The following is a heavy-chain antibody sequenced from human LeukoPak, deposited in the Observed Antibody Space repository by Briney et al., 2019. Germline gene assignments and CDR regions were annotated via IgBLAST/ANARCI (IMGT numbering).Heavy chain of an antibody. CDR1: GFTFSNYA. CDR3: AREDYGDFPFDY. V-gene: IGHV3-21*01. D-gene: IGHD4-17*01. J-gene: IGHJ4*02. CDR2: ISSSSSYI. Sequence: GGSLRLSCAASGFTFSNYAMNWVRQAPGKGLEWVSSISSSSSYIYYADSVKGRFTISRDNAKNSLYLQMNSLRAEDTAVYYCAREDYGDFPFDYWGQGTLVTVSS.